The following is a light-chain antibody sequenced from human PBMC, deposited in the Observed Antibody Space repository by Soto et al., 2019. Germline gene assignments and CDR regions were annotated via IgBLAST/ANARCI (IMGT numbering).Light chain of an antibody. J-gene: IGKJ2*01. CDR3: QKGYSTLYT. V-gene: IGKV1-39*01. Sequence: DIQRTQSPSSLSASVGDRVTITCRASQSISSYLNWYQQKPGKAPKLLIYAASSLQSGVPSRFSGSVSETDFTLTISSLQPQYFATCYCQKGYSTLYTLGQGTKLVIK. CDR2: AAS. CDR1: QSISSY.